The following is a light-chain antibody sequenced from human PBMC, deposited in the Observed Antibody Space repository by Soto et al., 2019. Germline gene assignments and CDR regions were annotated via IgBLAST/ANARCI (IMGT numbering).Light chain of an antibody. CDR2: DVT. J-gene: IGLJ3*02. Sequence: QSALTQPASVSGSPGESITISCTGTSSDVGGFNYVSWYQQHPGRGPKLMIYDVTNRPTGVSNRFSGSKSGNTASLTISGLQAEDEADYHCSSYTSSNTVVFGGGTQLTVL. CDR3: SSYTSSNTVV. CDR1: SSDVGGFNY. V-gene: IGLV2-14*01.